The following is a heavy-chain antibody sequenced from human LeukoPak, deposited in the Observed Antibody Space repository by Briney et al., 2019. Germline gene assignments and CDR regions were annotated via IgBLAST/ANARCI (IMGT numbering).Heavy chain of an antibody. Sequence: PLETLSLTCTVSGGSISSSSYYWGWIRQPPGNGLEWIGSIYYSGSTYYNPSLKSRVTISVDTSKNQFSLKLSSVIAADTAVYYCARSTPDYCSSTSCYVLPTYYYYYMDVWGKGTTVTISS. CDR3: ARSTPDYCSSTSCYVLPTYYYYYMDV. D-gene: IGHD2-2*01. V-gene: IGHV4-39*01. CDR2: IYYSGST. CDR1: GGSISSSSYY. J-gene: IGHJ6*03.